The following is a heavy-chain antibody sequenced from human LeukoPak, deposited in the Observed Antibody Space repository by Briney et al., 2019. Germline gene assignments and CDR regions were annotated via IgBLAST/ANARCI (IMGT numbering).Heavy chain of an antibody. CDR3: AKGNPVAGTSSWFDP. V-gene: IGHV3-23*01. CDR2: ISGSGGST. J-gene: IGHJ5*02. CDR1: GFTFSSYA. Sequence: GGSLRLSCAASGFTFSSYAMSWVRQAPGEGLEWVSAISGSGGSTYYADSVKGRFTISRDNSKNTLYLQMNSLRAEDTAVYYCAKGNPVAGTSSWFDPWGQGTLVTVSS. D-gene: IGHD6-19*01.